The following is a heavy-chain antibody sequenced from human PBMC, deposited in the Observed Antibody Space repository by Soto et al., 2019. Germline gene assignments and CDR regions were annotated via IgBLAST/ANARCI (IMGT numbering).Heavy chain of an antibody. V-gene: IGHV3-23*01. D-gene: IGHD7-27*01. CDR3: AKDGPRLTGDPGADFEY. CDR2: ITGSGGST. Sequence: EVQLLESGGGLVQPGGSLRLSCAASGFSFSTYAMSWVRQAPGKGLEWVSAITGSGGSTYYADSVKGRFTISRDNSKNTLYLQMNSLRAEDTADYYCAKDGPRLTGDPGADFEYWGQGTLVTVSS. J-gene: IGHJ4*02. CDR1: GFSFSTYA.